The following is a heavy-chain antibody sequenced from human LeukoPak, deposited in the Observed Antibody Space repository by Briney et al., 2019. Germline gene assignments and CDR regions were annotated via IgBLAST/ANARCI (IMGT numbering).Heavy chain of an antibody. CDR1: GFTVLDHA. CDR3: AKDSLGWLAYDY. D-gene: IGHD6-19*01. CDR2: IGWCSGRI. J-gene: IGHJ4*02. Sequence: SGGGLVPPGRSLRLSCVGSGFTVLDHAMHWVRQAPGKGLEWVSGIGWCSGRIDYADSVKGRFTSSRDNAKNSLYLQMNSLRAEDTAIYYCAKDSLGWLAYDYWGQGTLVTVSS. V-gene: IGHV3-9*01.